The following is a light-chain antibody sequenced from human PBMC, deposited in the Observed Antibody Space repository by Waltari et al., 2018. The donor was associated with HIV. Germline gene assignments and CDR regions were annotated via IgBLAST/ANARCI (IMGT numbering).Light chain of an antibody. CDR2: ANI. CDR1: SSNIGEGYD. J-gene: IGLJ2*01. CDR3: QSFDSSLTTSGVI. V-gene: IGLV1-40*01. Sequence: QSVLTQPPSVSGAPGQRVTISCTGSSSNIGEGYDVHWYQQLPGKAPKLLIYANINRPSGVPDRFSGSKSGSSASLAITGLQAEDEAHYYCQSFDSSLTTSGVIFGGGTKLTVL.